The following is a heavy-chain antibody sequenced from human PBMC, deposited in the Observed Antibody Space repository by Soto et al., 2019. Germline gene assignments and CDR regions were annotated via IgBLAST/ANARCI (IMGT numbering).Heavy chain of an antibody. J-gene: IGHJ3*02. CDR2: INAGNGNT. V-gene: IGHV1-3*01. CDR3: ARDQGGVIWFGELLPSDAFDI. Sequence: ASVKVSCKASGYTFTSYAMHWVRQAPGQRLEWMGWINAGNGNTKYSQKFQGRVTITRDTSASTAYMELSSLRSEDTAVYYCARDQGGVIWFGELLPSDAFDIWGQGTMVTVSS. D-gene: IGHD3-10*01. CDR1: GYTFTSYA.